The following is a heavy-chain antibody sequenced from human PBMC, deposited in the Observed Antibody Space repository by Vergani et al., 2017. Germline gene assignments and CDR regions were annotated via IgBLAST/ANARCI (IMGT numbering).Heavy chain of an antibody. Sequence: QLQLQESGPGLVKPSETPSLTCTVSGGSISSSSYYWGWIRQPPGKGLEWIGSIYYSGSTYYNPSLKSRVTISVDTSKNQFSLKLSSVTAADTAVYYCARHENNAYSSGWYFDYWGQGTLVTVSS. CDR3: ARHENNAYSSGWYFDY. CDR2: IYYSGST. J-gene: IGHJ4*02. V-gene: IGHV4-39*01. CDR1: GGSISSSSYY. D-gene: IGHD6-19*01.